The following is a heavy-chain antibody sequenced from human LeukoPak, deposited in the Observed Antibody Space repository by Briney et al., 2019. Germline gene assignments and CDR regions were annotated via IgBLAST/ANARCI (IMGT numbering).Heavy chain of an antibody. J-gene: IGHJ6*03. CDR3: ARRFLESFAYYYYMDV. D-gene: IGHD3-3*01. CDR1: GFTFSSYG. V-gene: IGHV3-30*03. CDR2: ISYDGSNK. Sequence: GGSLRLSCSASGFTFSSYGMHWVRQAPGKGLGWVAVISYDGSNKYYADSVKGRFTISRDNSKNTLYLQMNSLRAEDTAAYYCARRFLESFAYYYYMDVWGKGTTVTVSS.